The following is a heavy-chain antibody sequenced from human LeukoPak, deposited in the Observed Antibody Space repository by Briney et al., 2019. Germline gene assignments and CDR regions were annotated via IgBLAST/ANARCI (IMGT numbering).Heavy chain of an antibody. CDR2: IYTSGST. D-gene: IGHD1-14*01. CDR3: ARGSRSGNWYFDL. V-gene: IGHV4-61*02. J-gene: IGHJ2*01. Sequence: SETLSLTCTVSGGSISSGSYYWSWIRQPAGKGLEWIGRIYTSGSTSYNPSLKSRVSISVDTSKNQFSLNLSSVTAADTAVYYCARGSRSGNWYFDLWGRGTLVTVSS. CDR1: GGSISSGSYY.